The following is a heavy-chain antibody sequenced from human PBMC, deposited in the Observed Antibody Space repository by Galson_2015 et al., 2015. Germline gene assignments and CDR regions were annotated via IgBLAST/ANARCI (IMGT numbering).Heavy chain of an antibody. J-gene: IGHJ5*02. CDR1: GYTFTNYA. V-gene: IGHV1-3*01. Sequence: SVKVSCKASGYTFTNYAMHWVRQAPGQRLEWMGWINAGNGNTKYSQKFQGRVTITRDTSASTAYMELSSLRSEDTAVYYCARSPLGYCSGGSCRTNWCDPWGQGTPVTVSS. D-gene: IGHD2-15*01. CDR3: ARSPLGYCSGGSCRTNWCDP. CDR2: INAGNGNT.